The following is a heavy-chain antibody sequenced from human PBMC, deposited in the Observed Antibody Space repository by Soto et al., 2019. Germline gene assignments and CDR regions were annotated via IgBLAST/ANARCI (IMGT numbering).Heavy chain of an antibody. CDR2: ISAYNGNT. V-gene: IGHV1-18*01. D-gene: IGHD7-27*01. CDR1: GYTFTSYG. J-gene: IGHJ3*02. CDR3: ARADTGGTVDAFDI. Sequence: ASVKVSCKASGYTFTSYGISWVRQAPGQGLEWMGWISAYNGNTNYAQKLQGRVTMTADTSTSTAYMELSSLRSDDTAVYYCARADTGGTVDAFDIWGQGTMVTVSS.